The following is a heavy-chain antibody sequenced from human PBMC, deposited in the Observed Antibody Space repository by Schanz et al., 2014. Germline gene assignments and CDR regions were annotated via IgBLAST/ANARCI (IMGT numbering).Heavy chain of an antibody. Sequence: EVQLVESGGGLVQPGRSLRLSCAASGFTFDNYAMHWVRQAPGKGLEWVSSISWNSGSVAYADSVKGRFTISRDDAKNSLYLQMNSLRAEDTAVYYCAREDNLYGMDVWGQGTTVTVSS. CDR2: ISWNSGSV. D-gene: IGHD1-1*01. CDR3: AREDNLYGMDV. J-gene: IGHJ6*02. CDR1: GFTFDNYA. V-gene: IGHV3-9*01.